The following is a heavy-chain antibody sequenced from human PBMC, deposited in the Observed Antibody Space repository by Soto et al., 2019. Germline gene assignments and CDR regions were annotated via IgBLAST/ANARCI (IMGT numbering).Heavy chain of an antibody. Sequence: EVQLSESGGGLVQPGGSLRLSCAASGLTFRNYAMTWVRQAPGKGPEWVSTVSGKGDETFYADSVKGRFTISRDNSKDTVYLLMNSLRVEDTAVYYCAKGGHFSFFDYWGQGTLVTVSS. J-gene: IGHJ4*02. CDR1: GLTFRNYA. CDR3: AKGGHFSFFDY. CDR2: VSGKGDET. V-gene: IGHV3-23*01.